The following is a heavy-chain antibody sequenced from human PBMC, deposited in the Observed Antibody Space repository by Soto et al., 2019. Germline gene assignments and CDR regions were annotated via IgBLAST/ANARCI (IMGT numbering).Heavy chain of an antibody. CDR3: ARDPGYGFDY. D-gene: IGHD6-13*01. Sequence: ASVKVSCKASGGIFSSYAISWVRQAPGQGLEWMGGIIPIFGTANYAQKFQGRVTITADESTSTAYMELSSLRSEDTAVYYCARDPGYGFDYWGQGTLVTVSS. V-gene: IGHV1-69*13. CDR2: IIPIFGTA. J-gene: IGHJ4*02. CDR1: GGIFSSYA.